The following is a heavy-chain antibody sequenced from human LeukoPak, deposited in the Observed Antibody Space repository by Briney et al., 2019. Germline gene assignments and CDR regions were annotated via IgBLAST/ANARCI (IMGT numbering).Heavy chain of an antibody. J-gene: IGHJ4*02. Sequence: ASETVSLTCTVFGGSISSSSYYWGWIRQPPGKGLEWIGSIFYSGSSYYNPSLKSRVTMSVDMSKKQFSLKVSSVTAADTAVYYCVRHRIAVAGTVDYWGQGTLVTVSS. CDR3: VRHRIAVAGTVDY. V-gene: IGHV4-39*01. CDR2: IFYSGSS. CDR1: GGSISSSSYY. D-gene: IGHD6-19*01.